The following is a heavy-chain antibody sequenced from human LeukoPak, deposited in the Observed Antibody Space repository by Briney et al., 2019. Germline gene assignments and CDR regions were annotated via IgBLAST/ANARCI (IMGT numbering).Heavy chain of an antibody. Sequence: PSQTLSLTCAVSGGSISSGGYSWSWIRQPPGKGLEWIGYIYHTGRTSYNPSPKNRVTIKVDRSKNQFSLMFGSLTAADTAVYYCARRGKYYGSGSIDYWGQGTPVNVS. CDR3: ARRGKYYGSGSIDY. CDR1: GGSISSGGYS. CDR2: IYHTGRT. V-gene: IGHV4-30-2*01. D-gene: IGHD3-10*01. J-gene: IGHJ4*02.